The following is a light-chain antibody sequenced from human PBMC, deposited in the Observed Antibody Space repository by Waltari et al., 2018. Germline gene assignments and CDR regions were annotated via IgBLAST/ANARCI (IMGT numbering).Light chain of an antibody. V-gene: IGLV2-14*03. J-gene: IGLJ3*02. Sequence: QSALTQPASVSGSPGPSITISCPGTSSDVGTYNYVSWYQLHPGKAPKLILYDVRQRPSGVSSRFSGSKSGNTASLAISGLQAEDEADYYCSAYTRSITYVMFGGGTKLTVL. CDR1: SSDVGTYNY. CDR2: DVR. CDR3: SAYTRSITYVM.